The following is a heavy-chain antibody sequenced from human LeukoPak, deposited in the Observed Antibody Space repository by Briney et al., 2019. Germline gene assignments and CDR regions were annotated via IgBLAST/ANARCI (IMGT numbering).Heavy chain of an antibody. CDR3: ARDDLTVYYDFWSGSGGGFDP. J-gene: IGHJ5*02. Sequence: ASVKVSCKASGYTFTSYAMNWVRQAPGQGREWMGWINTNTGNPTYAQGFTGRFVFSLDTSVSTAYLQISSLKAEDTAVYYCARDDLTVYYDFWSGSGGGFDPWGQGTLVTVSS. D-gene: IGHD3-3*01. CDR1: GYTFTSYA. CDR2: INTNTGNP. V-gene: IGHV7-4-1*02.